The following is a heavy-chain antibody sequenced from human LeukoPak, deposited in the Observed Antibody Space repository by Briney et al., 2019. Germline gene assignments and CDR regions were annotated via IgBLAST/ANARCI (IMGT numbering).Heavy chain of an antibody. Sequence: PSETLSLTCTVSGGSISSGDYYWSWVRQPPGKGLEWIGYIYYSGSTYYNPSLKSRVTISVATSKNQFSLKLSSVTAADTAVYYCARGYYDSSGSTYYYYYMDVWGKGTTVTVSS. J-gene: IGHJ6*03. CDR2: IYYSGST. CDR1: GGSISSGDYY. D-gene: IGHD3-22*01. CDR3: ARGYYDSSGSTYYYYYMDV. V-gene: IGHV4-30-4*08.